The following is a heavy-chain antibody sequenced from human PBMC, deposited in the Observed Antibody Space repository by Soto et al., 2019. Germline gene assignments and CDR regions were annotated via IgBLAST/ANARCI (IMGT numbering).Heavy chain of an antibody. Sequence: VASVKVSCKASGYTFTRYGISWVRQAPGQGLEWMGWISAYNGNTNYAQKLQGRVTMTTDTSTSTAYMELRSLRSDDTAVYYCARDKEAPIVAKIQSVGYYYLDVWGKGTTVSVSS. CDR3: ARDKEAPIVAKIQSVGYYYLDV. CDR2: ISAYNGNT. CDR1: GYTFTRYG. J-gene: IGHJ6*03. D-gene: IGHD5-12*01. V-gene: IGHV1-18*01.